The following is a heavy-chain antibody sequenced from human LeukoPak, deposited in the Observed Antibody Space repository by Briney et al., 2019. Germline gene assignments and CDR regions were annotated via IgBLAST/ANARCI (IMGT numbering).Heavy chain of an antibody. Sequence: GRSLRLSCAASGFTFSSYAMHWVRQAPGKGLEWVAVISCDGSNKYYADSVKGRFTISRDNSKNTLYLQMNSLRAEDTAVYYCARPTTVTRINYYYYGMDVWGQGTTVTVSS. V-gene: IGHV3-30*04. CDR1: GFTFSSYA. CDR3: ARPTTVTRINYYYYGMDV. J-gene: IGHJ6*02. D-gene: IGHD4-17*01. CDR2: ISCDGSNK.